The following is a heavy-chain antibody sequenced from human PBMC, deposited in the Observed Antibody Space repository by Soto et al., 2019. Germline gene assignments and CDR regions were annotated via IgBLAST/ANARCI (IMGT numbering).Heavy chain of an antibody. D-gene: IGHD1-26*01. V-gene: IGHV4-39*01. CDR2: IYYTEGT. Sequence: SETLSLTCTVSGGSISSSNYYWAWIRQPPGKGLEWIGNIYYTEGTYYNPSLKSRVTISVDTSKNQVSLKLFSVTAADTAIYYCVSAAKWELLFDYWGQGTLVTVSS. CDR3: VSAAKWELLFDY. CDR1: GGSISSSNYY. J-gene: IGHJ4*02.